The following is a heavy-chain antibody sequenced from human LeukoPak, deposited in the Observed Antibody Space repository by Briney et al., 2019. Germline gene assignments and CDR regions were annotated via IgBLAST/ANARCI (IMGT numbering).Heavy chain of an antibody. CDR3: ARTSAAGSWFDP. V-gene: IGHV4-4*09. D-gene: IGHD6-13*01. CDR2: IYTSGST. Sequence: SETLSLTCTVSGGSISSYYWSWLRQPPGKGLEWIGYIYTSGSTNYNPSLKSRVTISVDTSKNQFSLKLSSVTAADTAVYYCARTSAAGSWFDPWGQGTLVTVSS. J-gene: IGHJ5*02. CDR1: GGSISSYY.